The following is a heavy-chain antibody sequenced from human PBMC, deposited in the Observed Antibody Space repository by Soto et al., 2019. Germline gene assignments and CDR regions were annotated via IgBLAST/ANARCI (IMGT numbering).Heavy chain of an antibody. D-gene: IGHD2-2*02. Sequence: KVCWCSFTGCGSVWMLQIPGKGVEWIWMIYPGDSDTRYSPSFQGQVTISADKSMRTAYLQWSSLKASDTAMYYCARPPSPTSSAIVVVPAAIQYYYYGMDVSGQRTPVTVSS. V-gene: IGHV5-51*01. CDR3: ARPPSPTSSAIVVVPAAIQYYYYGMDV. CDR2: IYPGDSDT. CDR1: WCSFTGCG. J-gene: IGHJ6*02.